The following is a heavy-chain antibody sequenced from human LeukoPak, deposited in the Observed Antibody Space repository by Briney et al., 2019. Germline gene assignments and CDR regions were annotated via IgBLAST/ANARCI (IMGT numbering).Heavy chain of an antibody. J-gene: IGHJ4*02. Sequence: PSQTLSLTCTVSGGSISSGSYYWSWIRQPAGKGLEWIGRIYTSGSTNYNPSLKSRVTMSVDTSKNQFSLKLSSVTAADTAVYYCARDAAAGPIDYWGQGTLVTVSS. CDR1: GGSISSGSYY. CDR3: ARDAAAGPIDY. D-gene: IGHD6-13*01. CDR2: IYTSGST. V-gene: IGHV4-61*02.